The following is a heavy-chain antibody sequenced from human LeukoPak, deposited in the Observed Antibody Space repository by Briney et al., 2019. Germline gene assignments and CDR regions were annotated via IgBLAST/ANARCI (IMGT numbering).Heavy chain of an antibody. CDR2: VSSGGSTT. CDR1: GFTFSSYG. CDR3: ARDDNRNFDY. J-gene: IGHJ4*02. D-gene: IGHD2/OR15-2a*01. Sequence: PGRSLRLSCAASGFTFSSYGIHWVRQAPGNGLEWVSHVSSGGSTTHTADSVKGRFTISRDNAKNSLYLQMNSLRAEDTAVYYCARDDNRNFDYWGQGTLVTVSS. V-gene: IGHV3-48*04.